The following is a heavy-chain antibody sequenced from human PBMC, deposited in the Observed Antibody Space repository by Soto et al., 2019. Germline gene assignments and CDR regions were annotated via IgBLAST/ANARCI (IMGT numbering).Heavy chain of an antibody. CDR2: IFYSGFT. D-gene: IGHD1-7*01. J-gene: IGHJ4*02. CDR1: CVSIGRRPYY. CDR3: ARHTPEKTGTSPFDF. Sequence: LSLSSTFSCVSIGRRPYYWGWIRQPPGKGLEWIGSIFYSGFTYYNPSLKSRVTISVDTSKNQFSLKLSSVTAADTAVYYCARHTPEKTGTSPFDFWGQGTLVTVSS. V-gene: IGHV4-39*01.